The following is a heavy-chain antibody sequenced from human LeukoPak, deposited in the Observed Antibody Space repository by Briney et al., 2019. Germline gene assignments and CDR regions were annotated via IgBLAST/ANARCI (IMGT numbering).Heavy chain of an antibody. CDR1: GFTFSTYS. V-gene: IGHV3-21*01. CDR2: ISSSSAYI. J-gene: IGHJ5*02. D-gene: IGHD5-18*01. Sequence: GGSLRLSCAASGFTFSTYSMNWVRQAPGKGLEWVSPISSSSAYIYYADSVKGRFTISRDNAKNSLYLQMNSLRAEDTAVYYCARALSIQLGRRWFDPWGQGTLVTVSS. CDR3: ARALSIQLGRRWFDP.